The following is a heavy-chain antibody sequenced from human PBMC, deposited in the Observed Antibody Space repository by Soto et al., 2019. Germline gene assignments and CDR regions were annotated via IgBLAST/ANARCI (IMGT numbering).Heavy chain of an antibody. D-gene: IGHD2-2*01. CDR3: ARRYCSSTSCRNFDY. V-gene: IGHV3-21*01. Sequence: GGSLRLSCAASGFTFSSYSMNWVRQAPGKGLEWVSSISSSSSYIYYADSVKGRFTISRDNAKNSLYLQMNSLRAEDTAVYYCARRYCSSTSCRNFDYWGQGTLVTVSS. CDR1: GFTFSSYS. J-gene: IGHJ4*02. CDR2: ISSSSSYI.